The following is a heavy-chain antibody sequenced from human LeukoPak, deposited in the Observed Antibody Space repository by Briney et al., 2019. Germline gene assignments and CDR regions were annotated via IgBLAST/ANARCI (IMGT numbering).Heavy chain of an antibody. J-gene: IGHJ3*02. Sequence: GWSLRLSCAASGFTFSTYWMTWVRQAPGKGLEWVANIKQDGSEKYYVDSVKGRFTISRDNAKNSLYLQMNSLRVEDTAVYYCARDQISRWMGAFDIWGQGTMVTVSS. D-gene: IGHD4-23*01. CDR2: IKQDGSEK. CDR1: GFTFSTYW. CDR3: ARDQISRWMGAFDI. V-gene: IGHV3-7*01.